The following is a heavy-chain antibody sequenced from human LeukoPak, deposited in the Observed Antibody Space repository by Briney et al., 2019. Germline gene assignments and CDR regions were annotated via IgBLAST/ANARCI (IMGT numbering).Heavy chain of an antibody. CDR3: ARDLLSGLYYFDY. V-gene: IGHV3-9*01. D-gene: IGHD5-12*01. CDR1: GFTFDDYA. J-gene: IGHJ4*02. CDR2: ISWNSGSI. Sequence: GGSLRLSCAASGFTFDDYAMHWVRHTPGKGLEWVSGISWNSGSIGYADSVKGRFTISRDNAKNSLYLQMNSLRAEDTAVYYCARDLLSGLYYFDYWGQGTLVTVSS.